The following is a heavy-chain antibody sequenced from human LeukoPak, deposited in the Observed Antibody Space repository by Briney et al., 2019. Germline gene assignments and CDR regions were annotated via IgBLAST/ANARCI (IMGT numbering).Heavy chain of an antibody. J-gene: IGHJ6*03. Sequence: GGSLRLSCAASGFTFSTYWMSWVRQAPGKGLEWVANIKQDGSEKYYVDSVKGRFTISRDNAKNSLSLQMNSLRAEDTAVYYCARVDSTIGYQYMDVWGKGTAVTISS. V-gene: IGHV3-7*01. CDR3: ARVDSTIGYQYMDV. D-gene: IGHD5/OR15-5a*01. CDR2: IKQDGSEK. CDR1: GFTFSTYW.